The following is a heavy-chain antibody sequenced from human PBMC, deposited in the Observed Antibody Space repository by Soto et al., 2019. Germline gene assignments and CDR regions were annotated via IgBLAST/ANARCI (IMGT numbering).Heavy chain of an antibody. CDR2: VSGSGGST. Sequence: EVQLLESGGGLVQPGGSLRLSCAASGFTFSSYAMSWVRQAPGQGLEWVSAVSGSGGSTYYADSVKGRFTNSRDNSKKTIYLQMNSLRADDTAVYYCAKNHSHDSRGYNWFDPWGQGTLVTVSS. V-gene: IGHV3-23*01. J-gene: IGHJ5*02. CDR1: GFTFSSYA. D-gene: IGHD3-22*01. CDR3: AKNHSHDSRGYNWFDP.